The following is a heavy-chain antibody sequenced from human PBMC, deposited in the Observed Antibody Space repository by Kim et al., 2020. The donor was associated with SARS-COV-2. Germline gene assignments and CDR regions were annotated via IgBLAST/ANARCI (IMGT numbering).Heavy chain of an antibody. CDR3: ARDFTGEWELLGGLDY. Sequence: SETLSLTCTVSGGSISSSSYYWGWIRQPPGKGLEWIGSIYYSGSTYYNPSLKSRVTISVDTSKNQFSLKLSSVTAADTAVYYCARDFTGEWELLGGLDY. D-gene: IGHD1-26*01. CDR1: GGSISSSSYY. J-gene: IGHJ4*01. V-gene: IGHV4-39*07. CDR2: IYYSGST.